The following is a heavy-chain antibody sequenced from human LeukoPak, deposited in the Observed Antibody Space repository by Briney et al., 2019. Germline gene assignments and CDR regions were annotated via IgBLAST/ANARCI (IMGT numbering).Heavy chain of an antibody. CDR1: GFTVSSSY. CDR2: IYSGGST. V-gene: IGHV3-66*01. CDR3: ARDFGD. J-gene: IGHJ4*02. D-gene: IGHD3-3*01. Sequence: GGSLRLSCAPSGFTVSSSYMSWVRQAPGKGLEWVSIIYSGGSTYYADSVKDRFTISRDNSENILSLQMNSLRAEDTAVYYCARDFGDWGQGTLVTVSS.